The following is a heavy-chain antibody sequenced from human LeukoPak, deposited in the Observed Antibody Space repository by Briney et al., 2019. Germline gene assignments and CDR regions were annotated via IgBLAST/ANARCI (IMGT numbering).Heavy chain of an antibody. CDR1: GFTFSSYA. J-gene: IGHJ4*02. CDR2: ISYDGSNK. V-gene: IGHV3-30*04. Sequence: GGSLRLSCAASGFTFSSYAMHWVRQAPGKGLEWVAVISYDGSNKYYADSVKGRFTISRDNSKNTPYLQMNSLRAEDTAVYYCARDSGYSYGYNYWGQGTLVTVSS. D-gene: IGHD5-18*01. CDR3: ARDSGYSYGYNY.